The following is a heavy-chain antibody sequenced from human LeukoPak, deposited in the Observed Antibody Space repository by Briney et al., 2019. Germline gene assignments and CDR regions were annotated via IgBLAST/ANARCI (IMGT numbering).Heavy chain of an antibody. CDR1: GYTFTNYD. D-gene: IGHD3-22*01. V-gene: IGHV1-8*03. CDR3: ARDLYSYDSSGYGY. J-gene: IGHJ4*02. CDR2: MNPNSGNT. Sequence: ASVKVSCKTSGYTFTNYDINWVRQATGQGLEWMGWMNPNSGNTGYAQKFQGRVTITRNTSISTAYMELSSLRSEDTAVYYCARDLYSYDSSGYGYWGQGTLVTVSS.